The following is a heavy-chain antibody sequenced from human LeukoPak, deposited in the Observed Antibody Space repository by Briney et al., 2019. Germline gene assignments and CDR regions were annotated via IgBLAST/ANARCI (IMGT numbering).Heavy chain of an antibody. CDR3: ANSGSYYDAFDY. Sequence: ASVKVSCKASGYTFTGYYMHWVRQAPGQGLEWMGWINPNSGGTNYAQKFQGRVTMARDTSISTAYMELSRLRSDDTAVYYCANSGSYYDAFDYWGQGTLVTVSS. J-gene: IGHJ4*02. D-gene: IGHD1-26*01. CDR1: GYTFTGYY. CDR2: INPNSGGT. V-gene: IGHV1-2*02.